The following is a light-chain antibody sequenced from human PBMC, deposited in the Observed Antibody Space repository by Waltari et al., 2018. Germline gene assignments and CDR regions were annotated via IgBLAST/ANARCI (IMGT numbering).Light chain of an antibody. Sequence: DIQVTQSPSSLSAAVGDRVSITCRASQSIGNYLNWYQQKPGKAPKLLIYSASSLQSGVPSRFSGSGSGTDFTLTITSLQPGDFAIYYCQETYSSPPSTFGQGTKVESK. CDR1: QSIGNY. J-gene: IGKJ1*01. V-gene: IGKV1-39*01. CDR2: SAS. CDR3: QETYSSPPST.